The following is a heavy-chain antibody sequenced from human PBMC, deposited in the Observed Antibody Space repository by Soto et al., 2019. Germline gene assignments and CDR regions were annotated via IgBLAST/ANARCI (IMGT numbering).Heavy chain of an antibody. Sequence: QVQLVQSGAEVKRPGSSVKVSCESSGDTFNSYVISWVRQAPGQGLEWMGGIIPIIGVTHYAQKFQGRVTISALSSTGTAYMEMTNFGFEDKALYYCARESLGAKGAEHWGQGTLVTVSS. V-gene: IGHV1-69*17. D-gene: IGHD3-16*01. CDR1: GDTFNSYV. CDR3: ARESLGAKGAEH. CDR2: IIPIIGVT. J-gene: IGHJ4*02.